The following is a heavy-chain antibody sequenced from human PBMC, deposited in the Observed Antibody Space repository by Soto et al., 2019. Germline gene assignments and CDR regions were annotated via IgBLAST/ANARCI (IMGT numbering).Heavy chain of an antibody. CDR3: ARAYDSSGYYWGSWFDP. V-gene: IGHV4-31*03. D-gene: IGHD3-22*01. Sequence: PSETLSLTCTVSGGSISSGGYYWSWIRQHPGKGLEWIGYIYYSGSTYYNPSLKSRVTISVDTSKNQFSLKLSSVTAADTAVYYCARAYDSSGYYWGSWFDPWGQGTLVTVSS. J-gene: IGHJ5*02. CDR2: IYYSGST. CDR1: GGSISSGGYY.